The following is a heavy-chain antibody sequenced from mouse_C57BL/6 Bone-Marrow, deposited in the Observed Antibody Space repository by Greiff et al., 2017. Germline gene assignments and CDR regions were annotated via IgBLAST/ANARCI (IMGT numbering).Heavy chain of an antibody. V-gene: IGHV14-4*01. J-gene: IGHJ2*02. CDR3: TTWVLPNYFDY. CDR1: GFNIKDDY. Sequence: EVQLQQSGAELVRPGASVKLSCTASGFNIKDDYMHWVKQRPEQGLEWIGWIDPENGDTEYASKFQGKATITADTSSNAAYLQLSSLTSEYTAVYSCTTWVLPNYFDYWGQGTSLTVSS. CDR2: IDPENGDT. D-gene: IGHD2-3*01.